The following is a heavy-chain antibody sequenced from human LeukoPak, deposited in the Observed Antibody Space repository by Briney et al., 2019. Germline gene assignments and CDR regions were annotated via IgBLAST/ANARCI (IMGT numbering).Heavy chain of an antibody. D-gene: IGHD3-10*01. CDR1: GFIFHDFA. CDR3: VKSGGYYYMDA. J-gene: IGHJ6*03. V-gene: IGHV3-9*01. CDR2: ISWNSDII. Sequence: PGGSLGLSCAASGFIFHDFAMHWVRQVPGKGLEWVSTISWNSDIILYADSVKGRFTISRDNDRESLYMEMKNLRPEDTALYYCVKSGGYYYMDAWGKGTTVIVPS.